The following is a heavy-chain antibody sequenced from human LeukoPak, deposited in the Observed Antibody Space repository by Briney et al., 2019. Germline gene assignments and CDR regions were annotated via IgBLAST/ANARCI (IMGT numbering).Heavy chain of an antibody. D-gene: IGHD3-16*02. J-gene: IGHJ3*02. V-gene: IGHV4-30-2*03. CDR1: GGSISSGGYS. CDR3: ARDQDYVWGSYRNDAFDI. Sequence: SETLSLTCAVSGGSISSGGYSWSWIRQPPGKGLEWIGSIYYSGSTYYNPSLKSRVTISVDTSKNQFSLKLSSVTAADTAVYYCARDQDYVWGSYRNDAFDIWGQGTMVTVSS. CDR2: IYYSGST.